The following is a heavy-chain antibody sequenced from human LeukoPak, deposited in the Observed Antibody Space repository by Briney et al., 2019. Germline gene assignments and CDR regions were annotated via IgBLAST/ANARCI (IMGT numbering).Heavy chain of an antibody. CDR1: GGTFSSYA. D-gene: IGHD5-24*01. CDR2: IIPILGIA. CDR3: ARDHGSPAGDAFDI. Sequence: SVKVSCKASGGTFSSYAISWVRQAPGQGLEWMGRIIPILGIANYAQKFQGRVTITADKSTSTAYMELSSLRSEDTAVYYCARDHGSPAGDAFDIWGQGTMVTVSS. V-gene: IGHV1-69*04. J-gene: IGHJ3*02.